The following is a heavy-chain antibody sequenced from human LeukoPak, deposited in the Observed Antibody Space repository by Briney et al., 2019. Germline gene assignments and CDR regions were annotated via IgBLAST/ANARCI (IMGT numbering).Heavy chain of an antibody. V-gene: IGHV1-8*01. CDR2: MNPNSGNT. Sequence: ASVTVSCKASGYTFTSYDINWVRQATGQGLEWMGWMNPNSGNTGYAQQFQGRVTMSRNTSISTAYMELSSLRSEDTAVYYCARDYDSSGYELDYWGQGTLVTVSS. CDR3: ARDYDSSGYELDY. J-gene: IGHJ4*02. CDR1: GYTFTSYD. D-gene: IGHD3-22*01.